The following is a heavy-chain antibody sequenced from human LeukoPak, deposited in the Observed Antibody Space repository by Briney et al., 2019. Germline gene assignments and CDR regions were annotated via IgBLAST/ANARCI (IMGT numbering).Heavy chain of an antibody. D-gene: IGHD1-26*01. CDR1: GFTFSSYA. CDR2: ISGSGGST. Sequence: GGSLRLSCAASGFTFSSYAMSWVRQAPGKGLEWVSAISGSGGSTYYADSVKGRFTISRDNSKNTLYLQVNSLRAEDTAVYYCATLPWIVGATNSDYWGQGTLVTVSS. V-gene: IGHV3-23*01. J-gene: IGHJ4*02. CDR3: ATLPWIVGATNSDY.